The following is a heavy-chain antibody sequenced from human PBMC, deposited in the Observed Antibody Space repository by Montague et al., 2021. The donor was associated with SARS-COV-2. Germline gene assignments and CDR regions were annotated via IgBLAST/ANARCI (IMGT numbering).Heavy chain of an antibody. V-gene: IGHV4-59*01. D-gene: IGHD2-15*01. CDR2: MHSTGST. J-gene: IGHJ4*02. CDR1: GGSINNYF. CDR3: ARAVVGAKTATIES. Sequence: SETLSLTCSVSGGSINNYFWCRIWQSPGKGLEWVGYMHSTGSTAYNPSLTRRVIISVDTSKTQISLKLSSVSAADTALYYCARAVVGAKTATIESWGQGTLVTVSS.